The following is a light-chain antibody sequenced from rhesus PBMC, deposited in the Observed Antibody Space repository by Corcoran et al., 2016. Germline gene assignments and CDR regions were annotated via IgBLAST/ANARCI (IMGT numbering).Light chain of an antibody. CDR1: KTVSNY. Sequence: EIVMTQSPATLSLSPGERATLSCRASKTVSNYVAWYQQKPEQAPRLLIYGASSRATGIPDRFRGRGSGTDFILPISSLEPEDVGVYYCQQFNDWWTFGQGTKVDIK. V-gene: IGKV3S9*01. CDR2: GAS. CDR3: QQFNDWWT. J-gene: IGKJ1*01.